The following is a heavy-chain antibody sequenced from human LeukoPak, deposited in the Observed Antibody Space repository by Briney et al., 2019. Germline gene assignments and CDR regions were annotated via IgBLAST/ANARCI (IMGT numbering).Heavy chain of an antibody. CDR1: GYTFTGYY. D-gene: IGHD6-6*01. CDR2: INPNSGGT. Sequence: ASVKVSCKASGYTFTGYYMHWVRQAPGQGLEWMGWINPNSGGTNYAQKFQGRVTMTRDTSISTAYMELSRLRSGDTAVYYCARDSGLLSSSSDWGQGTLVTVSS. CDR3: ARDSGLLSSSSD. V-gene: IGHV1-2*02. J-gene: IGHJ4*02.